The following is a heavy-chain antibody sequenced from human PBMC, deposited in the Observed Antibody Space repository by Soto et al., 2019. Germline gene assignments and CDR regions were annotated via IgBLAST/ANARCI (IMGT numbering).Heavy chain of an antibody. CDR2: IYPDDSGI. CDR3: ARLSGFYGMDV. Sequence: GESLKISCKASGYSFTNNWIGWVRQMPGKGLEWMAFIYPDDSGIRYSPSFQGQVTISADKSITTAYLQWSSLRASDSAIYYCARLSGFYGMDVWGQGTTVTVSS. J-gene: IGHJ6*02. CDR1: GYSFTNNW. V-gene: IGHV5-51*01.